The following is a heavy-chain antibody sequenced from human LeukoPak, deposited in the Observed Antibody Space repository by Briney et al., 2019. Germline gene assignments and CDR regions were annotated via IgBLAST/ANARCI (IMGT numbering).Heavy chain of an antibody. V-gene: IGHV4-59*11. J-gene: IGHJ3*02. CDR2: IYYSGST. D-gene: IGHD2-15*01. Sequence: SETLSLTCTVSGGSISSHYWSWIRQPPGKGLEWIGYIYYSGSTSYNPSLKSPVSISVDTSKNQFSLKLSSVTAADTAVYYCARRVVVAGTGDAFDIWGQGTMVTVSS. CDR3: ARRVVVAGTGDAFDI. CDR1: GGSISSHY.